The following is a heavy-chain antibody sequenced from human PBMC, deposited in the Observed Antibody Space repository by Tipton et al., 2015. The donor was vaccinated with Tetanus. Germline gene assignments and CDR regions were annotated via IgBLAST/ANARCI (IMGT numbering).Heavy chain of an antibody. CDR2: LDASGTYK. D-gene: IGHD3-16*01. CDR1: GFTFSAFS. Sequence: GSLRLSCAASGFTFSAFSMNWVRQAPGKGLEWVSSLDASGTYKYHADSLKGRFTISRDNAKNSLYLQMNSLRVDDTAVYYCAREVGEGFGPWGQGTLVTVSS. V-gene: IGHV3-21*01. CDR3: AREVGEGFGP. J-gene: IGHJ5*02.